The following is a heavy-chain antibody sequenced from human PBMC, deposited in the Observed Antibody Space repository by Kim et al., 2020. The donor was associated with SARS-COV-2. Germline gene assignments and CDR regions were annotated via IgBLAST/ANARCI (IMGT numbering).Heavy chain of an antibody. CDR3: ARDQQYNWPHPDY. CDR1: GYTFASYG. CDR2: ISAYNGNT. Sequence: ASVKVSCKASGYTFASYGISWVRQAPGQGLEWMGWISAYNGNTNYAQKLQGRVTMTTDTSTSTAYMELRSLRSDDSAMYYYARDQQYNWPHPDYWGQGTLVTVSS. J-gene: IGHJ4*02. D-gene: IGHD1-20*01. V-gene: IGHV1-18*04.